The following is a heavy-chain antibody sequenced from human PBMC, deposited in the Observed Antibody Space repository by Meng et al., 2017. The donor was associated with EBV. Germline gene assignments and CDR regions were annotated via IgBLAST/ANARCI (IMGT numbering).Heavy chain of an antibody. CDR2: IRSKANSYAT. CDR3: TRLDGSYIYY. D-gene: IGHD1-26*01. J-gene: IGHJ4*02. CDR1: WFTFSGSA. V-gene: IGHV3-73*01. Sequence: VRLVGSGVGLVPPGGSLNLSCASSWFTFSGSAMHWVRQASGKGLEWVGRIRSKANSYATAYAASVKGRFTISRDDSKNTAYLQMNSLKTEDTAVYYCTRLDGSYIYYWGQGTLVTVSS.